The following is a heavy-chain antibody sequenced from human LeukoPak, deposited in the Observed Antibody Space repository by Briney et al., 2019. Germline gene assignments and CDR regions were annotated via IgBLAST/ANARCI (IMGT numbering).Heavy chain of an antibody. CDR1: GYTFTSYD. CDR2: MNPNSGNT. Sequence: GASVKVSCKASGYTFTSYDINWVRQATGEGLEWMGWMNPNSGNTGYAQKFQGRVTMTRNTSISTAYMELSRLRSDDTAVYYCARDIEYYDSSGYPRGRDYWGQGTLVTVSS. V-gene: IGHV1-8*01. D-gene: IGHD3-22*01. CDR3: ARDIEYYDSSGYPRGRDY. J-gene: IGHJ4*02.